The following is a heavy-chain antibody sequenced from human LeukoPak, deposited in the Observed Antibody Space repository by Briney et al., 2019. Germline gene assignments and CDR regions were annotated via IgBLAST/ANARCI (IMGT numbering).Heavy chain of an antibody. CDR3: ASSYSGYDLDY. CDR1: GGSISSYY. CDR2: IYYSGST. J-gene: IGHJ4*02. Sequence: SETLSLTCTVSGGSISSYYWSWIRQPPGKGLEWIGYIYYSGSTIYNPSLKSRVTMSLDTSKNQFSLKLSSVTAADTAVYYCASSYSGYDLDYWGQGTLVTVSS. D-gene: IGHD5-12*01. V-gene: IGHV4-59*08.